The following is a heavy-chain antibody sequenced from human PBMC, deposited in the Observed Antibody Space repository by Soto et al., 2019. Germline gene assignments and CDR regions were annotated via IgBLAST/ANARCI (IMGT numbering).Heavy chain of an antibody. CDR3: ARKTGIVAAGTDDYYYYGMDV. CDR2: IYYSGST. Sequence: SETLSLTCTVSGGSISSSSYYWGWIRQPPGKGLELIGSIYYSGSTYYNPSLKSRVTISVDTSKNQFSLKLSSVTAADTAVYYCARKTGIVAAGTDDYYYYGMDVWGQGTTVTVS. V-gene: IGHV4-39*01. CDR1: GGSISSSSYY. J-gene: IGHJ6*02. D-gene: IGHD6-13*01.